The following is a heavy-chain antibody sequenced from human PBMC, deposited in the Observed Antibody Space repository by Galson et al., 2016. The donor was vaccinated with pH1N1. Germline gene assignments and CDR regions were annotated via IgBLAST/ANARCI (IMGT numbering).Heavy chain of an antibody. CDR2: IYYGGST. D-gene: IGHD6-6*01. CDR1: GGSISSGGYY. J-gene: IGHJ4*02. CDR3: ARVGGSSELGFFADY. Sequence: LSLTCTVSGGSISSGGYYWSWIRQHPGKGLEWIGYIYYGGSTYYNPSLKSRVTISVDTSKNQFSLKLSSVTAADTAVYYCARVGGSSELGFFADYWGQGTLVTVSS. V-gene: IGHV4-31*03.